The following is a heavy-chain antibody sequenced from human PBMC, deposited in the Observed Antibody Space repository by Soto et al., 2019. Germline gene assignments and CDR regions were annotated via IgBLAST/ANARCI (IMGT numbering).Heavy chain of an antibody. CDR2: IIPIFGTA. Sequence: GASVKVSCKXSGGTFSSYAISWVRQAPGQGLEWMGGIIPIFGTANYAQKFQGRVTITADESTSTAYMELSSLRSDDTAVYYCARWGGGYCSGGSCYGWFDPWGQGTLVTVSS. CDR1: GGTFSSYA. D-gene: IGHD2-15*01. V-gene: IGHV1-69*13. CDR3: ARWGGGYCSGGSCYGWFDP. J-gene: IGHJ5*02.